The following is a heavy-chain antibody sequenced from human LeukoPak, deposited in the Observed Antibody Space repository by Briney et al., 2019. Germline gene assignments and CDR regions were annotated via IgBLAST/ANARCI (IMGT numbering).Heavy chain of an antibody. Sequence: MSSETLSLTCTVSGGSISSYYWSWIRQPAGKGLEWIGRIYTSGSTNYNPSLKSRVTMSVDTSKNQFSLKLSSVTAADTAVYYCARGGYSGYEDYFDYWGQGTLVTVSS. CDR1: GGSISSYY. CDR2: IYTSGST. CDR3: ARGGYSGYEDYFDY. D-gene: IGHD5-12*01. V-gene: IGHV4-4*07. J-gene: IGHJ4*02.